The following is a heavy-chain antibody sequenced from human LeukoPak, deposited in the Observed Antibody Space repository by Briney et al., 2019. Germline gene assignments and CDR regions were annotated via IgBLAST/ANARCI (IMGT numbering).Heavy chain of an antibody. D-gene: IGHD6-19*01. CDR3: AMGLQWLVTHTLGY. CDR1: GGSISSANYY. V-gene: IGHV4-30-4*01. J-gene: IGHJ4*02. Sequence: RASETLSLTCTVSGGSISSANYYWNWIRQPPGKGLEWIGYIYYSGSTYYNPSLKSRVTMSVDTSKNQFSLKLSSVTAADTAVYYCAMGLQWLVTHTLGYWGQGTLVTVSS. CDR2: IYYSGST.